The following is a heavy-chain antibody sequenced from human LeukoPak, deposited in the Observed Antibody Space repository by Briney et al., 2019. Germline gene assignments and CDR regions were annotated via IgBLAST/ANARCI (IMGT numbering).Heavy chain of an antibody. D-gene: IGHD3-10*01. J-gene: IGHJ5*02. V-gene: IGHV3-23*01. Sequence: PGGSLRPSCAASGFTFSNYAMSWVRQAPGKGLEWVSVISGSGDRTYYADAVKGRFTTSRDNSKNTLYLQMNSLRAEDTAVYYCAASGSYYLNWFDPWGQGTLVTVSS. CDR2: ISGSGDRT. CDR3: AASGSYYLNWFDP. CDR1: GFTFSNYA.